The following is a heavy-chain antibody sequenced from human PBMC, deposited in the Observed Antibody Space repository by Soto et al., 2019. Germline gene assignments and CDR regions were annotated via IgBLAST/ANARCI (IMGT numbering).Heavy chain of an antibody. D-gene: IGHD5-12*01. CDR3: ERKRRGYSGYGIFDY. J-gene: IGHJ4*02. CDR1: GYSFTSYW. CDR2: IYPGDSDT. Sequence: GESLKISCKGSGYSFTSYWIGWVRQMPGKGLEWMGIIYPGDSDTRYSPSFQGQVAISADKSISTAYLQWSSLKASDTAMYYCERKRRGYSGYGIFDYWGQGTLVPVYS. V-gene: IGHV5-51*01.